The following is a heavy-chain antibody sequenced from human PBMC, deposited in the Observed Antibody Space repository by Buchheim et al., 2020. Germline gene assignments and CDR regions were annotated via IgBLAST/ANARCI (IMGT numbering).Heavy chain of an antibody. V-gene: IGHV1-46*01. CDR3: ARADAMFGQWGHWFDP. CDR2: TNPSGGST. D-gene: IGHD3-10*02. Sequence: QVQLVQSGAEVKKPGASVKVSCKASGYTFTSYYMHWVRQAPGQGLEWMGITNPSGGSTSYAQKFQGRVTMTRDTSTSTVYMELSSLRSEDTAAYYCARADAMFGQWGHWFDPWGQGTL. CDR1: GYTFTSYY. J-gene: IGHJ5*02.